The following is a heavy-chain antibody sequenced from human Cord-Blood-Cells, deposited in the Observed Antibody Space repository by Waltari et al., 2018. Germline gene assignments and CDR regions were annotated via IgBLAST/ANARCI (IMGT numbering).Heavy chain of an antibody. CDR3: ARGRRLDY. CDR2: ISYDGSNK. Sequence: QVQLVESGGGVVQPGRSLRLSCAASGFTFSSYGMHWVRQAPGKGLEWVAVISYDGSNKYYADSVKGRFTISRDNSKNTLYLQMNSLRAEDTAVYYCARGRRLDYWGQGTLVTVSS. CDR1: GFTFSSYG. V-gene: IGHV3-30*03. D-gene: IGHD6-25*01. J-gene: IGHJ4*02.